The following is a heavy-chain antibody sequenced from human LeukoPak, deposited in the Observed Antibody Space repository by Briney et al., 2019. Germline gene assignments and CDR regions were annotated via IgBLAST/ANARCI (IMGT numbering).Heavy chain of an antibody. V-gene: IGHV4-59*01. D-gene: IGHD3-9*01. J-gene: IGHJ5*02. CDR1: GGSSSSYY. CDR3: ARDLAGYDILTGYPLDWFDP. CDR2: IYYSGST. Sequence: SETLSLTCTVSGGSSSSYYWSWIRQPPGKGLEWIGYIYYSGSTNYNPSLKSRVTISVDTSKNQFSLKLSSVTAADTAVYYCARDLAGYDILTGYPLDWFDPWGQGTLVTVSS.